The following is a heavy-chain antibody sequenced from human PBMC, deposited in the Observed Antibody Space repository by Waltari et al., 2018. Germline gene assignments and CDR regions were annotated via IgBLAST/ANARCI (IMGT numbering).Heavy chain of an antibody. Sequence: QVQLVQSGAEVKKPGSSVKVSCKASGGTFSSYAIRWARQAPGRVVGWMGGRITIFGTANYAQKLQGRVTMTADECTSTADMELSSLRAEDTAVYYGARSEGPQPYDYYYMDVWGKGTTVTVSS. CDR3: ARSEGPQPYDYYYMDV. V-gene: IGHV1-69*12. CDR1: GGTFSSYA. CDR2: RITIFGTA. J-gene: IGHJ6*03.